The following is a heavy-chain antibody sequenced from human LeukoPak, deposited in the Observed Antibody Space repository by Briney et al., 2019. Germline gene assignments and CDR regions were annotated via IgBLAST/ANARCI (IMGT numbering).Heavy chain of an antibody. Sequence: SETLSLTCTVSGGSISSSSYYWVWIRQPPGKGLEWIGSIYYSGSTYYNPSLKSRVTISVDTSKNQYSLKRSSVTAADTAEYYCARDDTAYDYWGQGTLVTVSS. D-gene: IGHD5-18*01. J-gene: IGHJ4*02. CDR2: IYYSGST. CDR3: ARDDTAYDY. CDR1: GGSISSSSYY. V-gene: IGHV4-39*07.